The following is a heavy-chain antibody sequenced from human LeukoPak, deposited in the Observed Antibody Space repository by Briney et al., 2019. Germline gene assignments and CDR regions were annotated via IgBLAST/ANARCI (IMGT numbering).Heavy chain of an antibody. D-gene: IGHD3-16*01. V-gene: IGHV3-30-3*01. CDR1: GFTFSSYA. CDR2: ISYDGSNK. CDR3: ARGGRVWGYFQH. Sequence: GGSLRLSCAASGFTFSSYAMHWVRQAPGKGLEWVAVISYDGSNKYYADSVKGRFTISRDNSKNTLYLQMNSLRAEDTAVYYCARGGRVWGYFQHWGQGTLVTVSS. J-gene: IGHJ1*01.